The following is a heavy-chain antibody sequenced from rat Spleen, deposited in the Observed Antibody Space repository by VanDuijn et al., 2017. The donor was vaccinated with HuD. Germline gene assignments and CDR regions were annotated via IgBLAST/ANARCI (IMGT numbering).Heavy chain of an antibody. V-gene: IGHV5S13*01. D-gene: IGHD1-8*01. CDR2: ISTGGGKT. Sequence: EVQLVESDGGLVQPGRSLKLSCAASGFTFSNYVIAWVRQAPTKGLEWVASISTGGGKTYYRDSVKGRFTIFRDNAKNTLSLQMDSLRSEDTATYYCAKEGDGGYSSYPNWFAYWGQGTLVTVSS. CDR3: AKEGDGGYSSYPNWFAY. CDR1: GFTFSNYV. J-gene: IGHJ3*01.